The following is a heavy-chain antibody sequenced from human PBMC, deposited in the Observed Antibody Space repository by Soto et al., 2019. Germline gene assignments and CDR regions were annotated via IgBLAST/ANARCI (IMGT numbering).Heavy chain of an antibody. CDR3: ARGPAPYYYGSGSYSQPYYFDY. V-gene: IGHV4-34*01. Sequence: SETLSLTCAVYGGSFSGYYWIWIRHPPGKGLEWIGEINHSGSTNYNPSLKSRVTIPVDTSKNQFTLKLSSVTAADTAVYYCARGPAPYYYGSGSYSQPYYFDYWGQGTLVTVSS. J-gene: IGHJ4*02. CDR2: INHSGST. CDR1: GGSFSGYY. D-gene: IGHD3-10*01.